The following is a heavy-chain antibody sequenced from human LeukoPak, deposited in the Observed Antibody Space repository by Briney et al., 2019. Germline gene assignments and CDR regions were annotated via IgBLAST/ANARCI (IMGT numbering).Heavy chain of an antibody. D-gene: IGHD3-22*01. CDR3: ARGWDYDSGGRPTAYVY. Sequence: TVKVSCKASGGTFNRYAISWVRQAPGQGLEWMGGIIPMFGTANYAQKFQGKVTITADESTSTAYMELRSLRSEDTAVYYCARGWDYDSGGRPTAYVYWGQGTLVTVSS. V-gene: IGHV1-69*13. J-gene: IGHJ4*02. CDR1: GGTFNRYA. CDR2: IIPMFGTA.